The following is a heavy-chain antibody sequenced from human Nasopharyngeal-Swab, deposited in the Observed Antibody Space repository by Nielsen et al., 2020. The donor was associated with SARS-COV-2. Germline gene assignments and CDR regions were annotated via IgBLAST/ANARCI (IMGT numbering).Heavy chain of an antibody. CDR1: GGSISSRSSY. Sequence: SETLSLTCTVSGGSISSRSSYWGWIRQPPGKGLEWIGSIYYSGNTYYTPSLESRVTLSVDTSKNQFFLKLRSVTAADTAVYYCARAGVGISTGSSGGCFDYWGQGILVTVSS. J-gene: IGHJ4*02. CDR2: IYYSGNT. D-gene: IGHD3-9*01. CDR3: ARAGVGISTGSSGGCFDY. V-gene: IGHV4-39*01.